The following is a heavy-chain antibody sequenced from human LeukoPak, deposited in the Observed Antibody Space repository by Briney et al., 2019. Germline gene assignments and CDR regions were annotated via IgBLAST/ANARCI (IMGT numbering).Heavy chain of an antibody. CDR1: GFTFTDYG. D-gene: IGHD3-22*01. Sequence: GGSLRLSCGASGFTFTDYGMHWVRQAPGKGLEWVTFIRFDGSNKDYADSVKGRFTISRDNSKNTLFLQMNSLRAEDTAVYYCAKDGYYDSSGYSYYYYYMHVWGKGTTVTVSS. J-gene: IGHJ6*03. V-gene: IGHV3-30*02. CDR3: AKDGYYDSSGYSYYYYYMHV. CDR2: IRFDGSNK.